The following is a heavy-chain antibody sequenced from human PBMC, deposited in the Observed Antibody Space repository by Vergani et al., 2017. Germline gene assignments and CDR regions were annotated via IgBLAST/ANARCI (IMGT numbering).Heavy chain of an antibody. V-gene: IGHV3-11*04. J-gene: IGHJ3*02. D-gene: IGHD3/OR15-3a*01. CDR3: ARDLDLSYDVWSGGLDAFDI. Sequence: QVQLVESGGGLVKPGGSLRLSCAASGFTFSDYYMNWIRQAPGKGLEWVSDISRSGSAIYFADSVKGRFTISRDNAKNSLYLQMNSLRAEDTAVYYCARDLDLSYDVWSGGLDAFDIWGQGTMVTVSS. CDR2: ISRSGSAI. CDR1: GFTFSDYY.